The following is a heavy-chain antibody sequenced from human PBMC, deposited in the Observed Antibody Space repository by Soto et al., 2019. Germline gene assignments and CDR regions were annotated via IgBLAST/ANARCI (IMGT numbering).Heavy chain of an antibody. J-gene: IGHJ4*02. D-gene: IGHD5-12*01. CDR1: GGSISSSSYY. Sequence: QLQLQESGPGLVKPSETLSLTCTVSGGSISSSSYYWGWIRQAPGKGLEWIGNIYYSGSTYYNPSLKSRVTISVDTSKNQFSLKVSSVTAADTAVYYCARRTVVTIDYWGQGSLVTVSS. CDR3: ARRTVVTIDY. V-gene: IGHV4-39*01. CDR2: IYYSGST.